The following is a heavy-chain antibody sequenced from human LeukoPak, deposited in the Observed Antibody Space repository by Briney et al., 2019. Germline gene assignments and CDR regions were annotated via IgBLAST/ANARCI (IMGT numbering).Heavy chain of an antibody. CDR1: GGSFSGYY. J-gene: IGHJ5*02. Sequence: SETLSLTCAVYGGSFSGYYWSWIRQHPGKGLEWIGYIYYSGSTYYNPSLKSRVTISVDTSKNQLSLKLSSVTAADTAVYYCAREIVWSGYQNWFDPWGQGTLVTVSS. CDR2: IYYSGST. CDR3: AREIVWSGYQNWFDP. D-gene: IGHD3-3*01. V-gene: IGHV4-31*11.